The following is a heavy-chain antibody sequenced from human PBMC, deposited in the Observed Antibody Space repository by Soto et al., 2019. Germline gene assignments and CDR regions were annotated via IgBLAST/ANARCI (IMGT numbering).Heavy chain of an antibody. D-gene: IGHD5-12*01. CDR1: GGSVSSDSYY. J-gene: IGHJ4*02. V-gene: IGHV4-61*01. Sequence: QVQLQESGPGLVKPSETLSLTCTVSGGSVSSDSYYWSWIRQPPGKGLEWIGYIYSSGSTSYNPSLKSRVTISVDTSKNQFSLKLSSVTAADTAVYYCARDGDGYNYWGQGTLVTVSS. CDR2: IYSSGST. CDR3: ARDGDGYNY.